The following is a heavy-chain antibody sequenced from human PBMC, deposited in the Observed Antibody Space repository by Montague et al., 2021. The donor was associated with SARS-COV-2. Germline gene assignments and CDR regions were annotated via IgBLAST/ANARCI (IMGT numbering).Heavy chain of an antibody. CDR2: INHRGST. Sequence: SETLSLTCAVYGGSFSGYYWSWIRQPPGKGLEWIGEINHRGSTNYNPSLKSRVIISVDTSKNQFSLKLSSVTAADTAVYYCARGTGPGTITFFGVIISGHVFDIWGQGTMVTVSS. J-gene: IGHJ3*02. V-gene: IGHV4-34*01. D-gene: IGHD3-3*01. CDR1: GGSFSGYY. CDR3: ARGTGPGTITFFGVIISGHVFDI.